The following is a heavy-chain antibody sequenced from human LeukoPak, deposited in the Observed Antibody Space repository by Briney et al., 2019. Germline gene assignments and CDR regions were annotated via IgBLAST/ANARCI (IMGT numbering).Heavy chain of an antibody. CDR2: IYPGDSDT. J-gene: IGHJ5*02. D-gene: IGHD6-13*01. CDR1: GYSFTSYW. Sequence: GESLKISCKGSGYSFTSYWIGWVRQMPGKGLEWMGNIYPGDSDTRYRPSFQGQVTSSADKSISTAYLQWSSLKASDTAMYYCARQNVGIAAAGTVNWFDPWGQGTLVTVSS. V-gene: IGHV5-51*01. CDR3: ARQNVGIAAAGTVNWFDP.